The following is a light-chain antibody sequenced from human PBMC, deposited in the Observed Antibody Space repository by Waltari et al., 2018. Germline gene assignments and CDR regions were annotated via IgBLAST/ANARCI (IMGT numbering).Light chain of an antibody. Sequence: EIVLTQSPGPLYLSPGERATLSCRASQSVSSSYLAWYQQKPGQAPRLLIFDASNRATGIPDRFSGSGSGTDFTLTISRLEPEDFAVYFCQQYSYSPNTFGQGTKLEI. CDR3: QQYSYSPNT. CDR2: DAS. J-gene: IGKJ2*01. CDR1: QSVSSSY. V-gene: IGKV3-20*01.